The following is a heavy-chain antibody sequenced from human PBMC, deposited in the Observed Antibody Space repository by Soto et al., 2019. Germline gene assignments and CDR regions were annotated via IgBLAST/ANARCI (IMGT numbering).Heavy chain of an antibody. J-gene: IGHJ4*02. D-gene: IGHD1-20*01. CDR3: ARAPYNDY. CDR1: GFTFSTYG. Sequence: DVLLVESGGDLVQPGGSLRLSCAASGFTFSTYGMNWVRQAPGKGLEWVSYISSHSTTITYADSMRGRFTISRDNAKKSQNLHMFGLRAEDTAFYYCARAPYNDYWGQGTLVTVSS. V-gene: IGHV3-48*01. CDR2: ISSHSTTI.